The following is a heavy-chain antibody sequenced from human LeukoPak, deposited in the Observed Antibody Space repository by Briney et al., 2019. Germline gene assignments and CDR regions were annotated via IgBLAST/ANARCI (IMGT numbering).Heavy chain of an antibody. Sequence: ASVKVSCKASGYTFTGYYMHWVRQAPGQGLEWMGWINPNSGGTNYAQKSQGRVTMTRDTSISTAYMELSRLRSDDTAVYYCARGRITIFGVVIPFDPWGQGTLVTVSS. J-gene: IGHJ5*02. V-gene: IGHV1-2*02. D-gene: IGHD3-3*01. CDR1: GYTFTGYY. CDR3: ARGRITIFGVVIPFDP. CDR2: INPNSGGT.